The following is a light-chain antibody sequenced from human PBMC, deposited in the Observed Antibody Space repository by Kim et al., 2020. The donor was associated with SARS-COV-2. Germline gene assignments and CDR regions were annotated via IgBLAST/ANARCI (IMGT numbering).Light chain of an antibody. Sequence: GQAITVSGPGDSSDVGCYNYASWYQHHPAKAPKLMIYDVTKRPSGVSNRFSGSKSGNTASLTISGLQAEDEADYYCSSYTSSSTVVFGGGTQLTVL. CDR2: DVT. CDR1: SSDVGCYNY. V-gene: IGLV2-14*03. CDR3: SSYTSSSTVV. J-gene: IGLJ2*01.